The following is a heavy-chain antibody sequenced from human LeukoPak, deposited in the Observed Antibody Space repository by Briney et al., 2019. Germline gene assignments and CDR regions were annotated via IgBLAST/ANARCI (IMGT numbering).Heavy chain of an antibody. V-gene: IGHV3-23*01. CDR2: ISGSGGST. CDR1: GFTFSSYA. Sequence: GGSLRLSCAASGFTFSSYAMSWVRQAPGKGLEWVSAISGSGGSTYYADSVKGRFTISRDNSRNTLYLQMNSLRVEDSTVYYCAKTGNYNWNGFDYWGQGTLVTVSS. J-gene: IGHJ4*02. D-gene: IGHD1-20*01. CDR3: AKTGNYNWNGFDY.